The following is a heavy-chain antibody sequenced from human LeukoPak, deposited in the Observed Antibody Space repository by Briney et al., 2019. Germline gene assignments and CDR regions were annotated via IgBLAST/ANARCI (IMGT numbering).Heavy chain of an antibody. D-gene: IGHD1-26*01. Sequence: GGSLRLSCAASGFTFNKSWMSWVRQAPGKGPEWVANIKEDGTQKYYVDSVRGRFTISRDNAENSLYPQMNSLRAEDTAVYYCARDSYSGSPFDYWGQGTLVTVSS. V-gene: IGHV3-7*01. J-gene: IGHJ4*02. CDR3: ARDSYSGSPFDY. CDR1: GFTFNKSW. CDR2: IKEDGTQK.